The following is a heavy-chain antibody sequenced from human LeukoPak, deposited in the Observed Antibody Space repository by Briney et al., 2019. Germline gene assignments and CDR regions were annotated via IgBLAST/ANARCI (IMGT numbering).Heavy chain of an antibody. CDR1: GFTFSSYG. Sequence: GGSLRLSCAASGFTFSSYGMHWVRQAPGKGLEWVAFIRYDGSNKYYADSVKGRFTISRDNSKNTLYLQMNSLRAEDTAVYYRWGDGGGEIAVAGKSAFDIWGQGTMVTVSS. CDR2: IRYDGSNK. V-gene: IGHV3-30*02. D-gene: IGHD6-19*01. CDR3: WGDGGGEIAVAGKSAFDI. J-gene: IGHJ3*02.